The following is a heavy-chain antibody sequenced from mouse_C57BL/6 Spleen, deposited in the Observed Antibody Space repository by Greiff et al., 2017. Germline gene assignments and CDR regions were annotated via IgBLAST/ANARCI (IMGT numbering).Heavy chain of an antibody. V-gene: IGHV1-53*01. CDR3: ARGGTTVVAHYAMDY. Sequence: QVQLQQPGTELVKPGASVKLSCKASGYTFTSYWMHWVKQRPGQGLEWIGNINPSNGGTNYNEKFKSKATLTVDKSSSTAYMQLSSLTSEDSAVYYCARGGTTVVAHYAMDYWGQGTSVTVSS. CDR2: INPSNGGT. J-gene: IGHJ4*01. CDR1: GYTFTSYW. D-gene: IGHD1-1*01.